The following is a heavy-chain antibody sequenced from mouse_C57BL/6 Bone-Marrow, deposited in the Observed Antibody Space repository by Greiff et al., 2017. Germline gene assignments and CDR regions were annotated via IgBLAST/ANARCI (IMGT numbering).Heavy chain of an antibody. CDR1: GYTFTSYW. D-gene: IGHD2-4*01. V-gene: IGHV1-64*01. J-gene: IGHJ1*03. Sequence: QVQLQQPGAELVKPGASVKLSCKASGYTFTSYWMHWVKQRPGQGLEWIGMIHPNSGSTNYNEKFKSKATLTVDKSSSTAYMQLSSLTSGDSAVYYCARYDYTWYFDVWGTGTTVTVSS. CDR3: ARYDYTWYFDV. CDR2: IHPNSGST.